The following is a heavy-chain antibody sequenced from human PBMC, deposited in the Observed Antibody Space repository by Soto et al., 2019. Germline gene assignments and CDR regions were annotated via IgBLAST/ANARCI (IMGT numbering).Heavy chain of an antibody. D-gene: IGHD3-22*01. CDR1: GGSISSGGYY. Sequence: QVQLQESGPGLVKPSQTLSLTCTVSGGSISSGGYYWSWIRQHPGKGLEWIGDIYYSGSTYYNPSLKSRVTIAVDTSKNQFSLKLCSETAADTAVYYCARDLELYYYDSSGYYPSYYYYYGMDVWGQGTTVTVSS. J-gene: IGHJ6*02. CDR2: IYYSGST. V-gene: IGHV4-31*03. CDR3: ARDLELYYYDSSGYYPSYYYYYGMDV.